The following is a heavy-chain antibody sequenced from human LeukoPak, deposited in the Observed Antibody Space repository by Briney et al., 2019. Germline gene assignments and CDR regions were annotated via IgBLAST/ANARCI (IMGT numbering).Heavy chain of an antibody. CDR3: ARDSWAFYGDYTNWFDP. CDR1: GGSISSYY. Sequence: SETLSLTCTVSGGSISSYYWSWIRQPAGKGLEWIGRIYTSGSTNYNPSLKSRVTMSVDTSRNQFSLKLSSVTAADTAVYYCARDSWAFYGDYTNWFDPWGQGTLVTVSS. CDR2: IYTSGST. J-gene: IGHJ5*02. V-gene: IGHV4-4*07. D-gene: IGHD4-17*01.